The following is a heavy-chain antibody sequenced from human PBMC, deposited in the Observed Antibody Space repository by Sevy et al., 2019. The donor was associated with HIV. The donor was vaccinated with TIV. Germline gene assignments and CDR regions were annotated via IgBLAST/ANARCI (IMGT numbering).Heavy chain of an antibody. D-gene: IGHD3-3*01. V-gene: IGHV3-21*01. CDR2: ISSSSSKI. CDR3: ARDRAPDYDFWSGYYYGMDV. J-gene: IGHJ6*02. CDR1: GFTFSSYS. Sequence: GGSLRLSCAASGFTFSSYSMNWVRQAPGKGLEWVSSISSSSSKIYYADSVKGRFTISRDIAKNSLYLQMNSLRAEDTAVYYCARDRAPDYDFWSGYYYGMDVWGQGTTVTVSS.